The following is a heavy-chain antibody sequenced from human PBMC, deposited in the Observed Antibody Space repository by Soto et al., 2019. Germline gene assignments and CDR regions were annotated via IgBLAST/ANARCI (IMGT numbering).Heavy chain of an antibody. D-gene: IGHD6-6*01. CDR1: GGTFSSYT. CDR3: ARDKTAARPDRLDY. V-gene: IGHV1-69*08. J-gene: IGHJ4*02. Sequence: QVQLVQSGAEVKKPGSSVKVSCKASGGTFSSYTISWVRQAPGQGLEWLGRIIPILGIANYAQKFQGRVTITADKSTSTAYMELSRLRSEDTAVYYCARDKTAARPDRLDYWGQGTLVTVSS. CDR2: IIPILGIA.